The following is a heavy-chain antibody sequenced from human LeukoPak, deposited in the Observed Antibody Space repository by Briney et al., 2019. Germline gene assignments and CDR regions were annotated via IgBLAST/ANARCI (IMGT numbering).Heavy chain of an antibody. D-gene: IGHD1-20*01. CDR2: ISGSGGST. CDR1: GFTFSSYA. J-gene: IGHJ4*02. CDR3: ANDLNSTDRGHY. V-gene: IGHV3-23*01. Sequence: PGGSLRLSCAASGFTFSSYAMSWVRQAPGKGLEGVSAISGSGGSTYYAGSVKGRFTLSRDTSKHTLYLQTNSLRAADPAVYYCANDLNSTDRGHYWGQGTLVTVSS.